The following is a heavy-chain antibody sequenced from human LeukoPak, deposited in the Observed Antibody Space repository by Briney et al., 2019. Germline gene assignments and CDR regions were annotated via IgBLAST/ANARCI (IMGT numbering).Heavy chain of an antibody. CDR2: IKKDGGET. J-gene: IGHJ4*02. Sequence: GGSLRLSCVASRFTFSNYWMTWVRQAPGKGLERVANIKKDGGETYYMESVKGRFTISRDNARNSLYLQMNSLTVEDTAVYYCARDMGWQQFDQWGQGTLVTVSS. D-gene: IGHD5-24*01. CDR3: ARDMGWQQFDQ. CDR1: RFTFSNYW. V-gene: IGHV3-7*01.